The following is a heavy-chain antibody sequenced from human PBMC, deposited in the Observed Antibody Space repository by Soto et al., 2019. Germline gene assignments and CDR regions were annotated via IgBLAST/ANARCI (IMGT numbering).Heavy chain of an antibody. CDR1: GGSISSYY. CDR3: AREVVPAATDYYYGMDV. Sequence: LSLTCTVSGGSISSYYWSWIRQPAGKGLEWIGRIYTSGSTNYNPSLKSRVTMSVDTSKNQFSLKLSSVTAADTAVYYCAREVVPAATDYYYGMDVWGQGTTVTVSS. V-gene: IGHV4-4*07. CDR2: IYTSGST. D-gene: IGHD2-2*01. J-gene: IGHJ6*02.